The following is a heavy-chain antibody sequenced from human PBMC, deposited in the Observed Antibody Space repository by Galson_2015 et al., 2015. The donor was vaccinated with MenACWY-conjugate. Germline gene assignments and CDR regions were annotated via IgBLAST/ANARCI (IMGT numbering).Heavy chain of an antibody. Sequence: SLRLSCAASGFKFSLYCMNWVRQAPGKGLEWVSSISSGSSYIYYADSVKGRFTISRDNANNSLHLQLNSLRVEDTALYYCARGKGSGSFPCYFGSWGQGVKLAVSS. CDR1: GFKFSLYC. CDR2: ISSGSSYI. J-gene: IGHJ1*01. D-gene: IGHD2-15*01. CDR3: ARGKGSGSFPCYFGS. V-gene: IGHV3-21*01.